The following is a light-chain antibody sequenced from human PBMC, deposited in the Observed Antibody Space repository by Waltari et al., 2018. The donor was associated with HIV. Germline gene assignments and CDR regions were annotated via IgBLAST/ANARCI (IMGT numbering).Light chain of an antibody. CDR1: QDISNS. J-gene: IGKJ4*01. V-gene: IGKV1-NL1*01. CDR2: GAF. Sequence: DIQMTQSPSSLSASIGDTVSIPCRASQDISNSVTWFQQQPGKVPKLLVHGAFILQRGVPSRFSGSGSGTHYTLTINGLQAEDFATYFCLQYYGVPLTFGGGTRVDI. CDR3: LQYYGVPLT.